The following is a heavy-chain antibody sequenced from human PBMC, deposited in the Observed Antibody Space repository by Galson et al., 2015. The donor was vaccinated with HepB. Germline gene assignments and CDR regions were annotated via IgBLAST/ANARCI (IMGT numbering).Heavy chain of an antibody. V-gene: IGHV3-23*01. Sequence: SLRLSCAAPGFTFSSYAMDWVRQAPGKGLEWVSTISGSGGSTYYADSVKGRFTISRDNSKNTLYLQMNSLRAEDTAVYYCAKPRSNSGWYEGPDHWGQGTLVTVSS. CDR3: AKPRSNSGWYEGPDH. CDR2: ISGSGGST. CDR1: GFTFSSYA. J-gene: IGHJ4*02. D-gene: IGHD6-19*01.